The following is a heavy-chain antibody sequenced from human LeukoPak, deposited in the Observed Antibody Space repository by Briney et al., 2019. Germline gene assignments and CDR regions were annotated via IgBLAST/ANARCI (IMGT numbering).Heavy chain of an antibody. D-gene: IGHD4-11*01. Sequence: GGSLRLSCGASGFTFSSYAMSWVRQAPGKGLEWVSGISGSGDIRNYADSVKGRFTISRDNSKNTLYLQMNSLRADDTAVYYCAKGGSSYSEMDYWGQGTLVTVSS. CDR1: GFTFSSYA. V-gene: IGHV3-23*01. CDR2: ISGSGDIR. J-gene: IGHJ4*02. CDR3: AKGGSSYSEMDY.